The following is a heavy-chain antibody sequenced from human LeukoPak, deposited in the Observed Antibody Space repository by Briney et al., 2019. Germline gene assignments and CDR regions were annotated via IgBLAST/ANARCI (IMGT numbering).Heavy chain of an antibody. V-gene: IGHV3-48*03. J-gene: IGHJ3*02. CDR2: MSSSGSSI. Sequence: GGSLRLSCEASGFSFSRYEMNWVRQAPGKGLEWVSYMSSSGSSIHYADSVKGRFTISRDNAKISLHLQVNNLRVEDTAIYYCATIGAMGAFDIWGQGTMVTVSS. CDR1: GFSFSRYE. D-gene: IGHD2-2*01. CDR3: ATIGAMGAFDI.